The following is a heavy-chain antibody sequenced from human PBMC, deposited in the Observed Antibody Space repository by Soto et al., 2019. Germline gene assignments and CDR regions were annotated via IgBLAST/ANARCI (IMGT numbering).Heavy chain of an antibody. CDR3: AKDNTGWSGSPIDY. J-gene: IGHJ4*02. V-gene: IGHV3-9*01. CDR1: GFTFENYA. Sequence: GGSLRLSCAASGFTFENYAMHWVRQVPGKGLEWVSGISWESGIIGDADLVKGRFTISRDNAKNFLYLQMDSLRAEDTALYYCAKDNTGWSGSPIDYWGQGTLVTVSS. D-gene: IGHD6-19*01. CDR2: ISWESGII.